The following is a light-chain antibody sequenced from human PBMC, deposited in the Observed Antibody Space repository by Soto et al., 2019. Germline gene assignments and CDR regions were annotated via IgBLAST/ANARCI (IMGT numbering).Light chain of an antibody. J-gene: IGLJ1*01. CDR3: SSYAGSNIDYV. Sequence: QSVLTQPPSASGSPGQSVTISCTGTSSDVGGYKYVSWYQQHPGKVPKLMIYEVSKRPSGVPDRFSGSKSGNTASLTASGLQAEDEADYYCSSYAGSNIDYVFGTGTKVTVL. V-gene: IGLV2-8*01. CDR2: EVS. CDR1: SSDVGGYKY.